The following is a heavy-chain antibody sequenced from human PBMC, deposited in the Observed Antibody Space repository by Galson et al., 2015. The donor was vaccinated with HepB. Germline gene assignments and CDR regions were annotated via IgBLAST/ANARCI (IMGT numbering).Heavy chain of an antibody. CDR3: ARDAGYSSGKYYFDY. J-gene: IGHJ4*02. CDR1: GGTFSSYA. V-gene: IGHV1-69*04. D-gene: IGHD6-19*01. Sequence: QSGAEVKKPGSSVKVSCKASGGTFSSYAISWVRQAPGQGLEWMGGIIPILGIANYAQKFQGRVTITADKSTSTAYMELSSLRSEDTAVYYCARDAGYSSGKYYFDYWGQGTLVTVSS. CDR2: IIPILGIA.